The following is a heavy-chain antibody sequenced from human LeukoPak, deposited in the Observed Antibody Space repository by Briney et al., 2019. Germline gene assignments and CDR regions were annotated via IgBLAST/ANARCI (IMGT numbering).Heavy chain of an antibody. CDR1: GFTFSSYW. Sequence: GGSLRLSCAASGFTFSSYWMSWVRQAPGKGLEWVANIKQDGSEKYYVDSVKGRFTISRDNAKNSLYLQMNSLRAEDTALYYCAKDMYYYGSGEFDPWGQGTLVTVSS. CDR3: AKDMYYYGSGEFDP. J-gene: IGHJ5*02. V-gene: IGHV3-7*03. D-gene: IGHD3-10*01. CDR2: IKQDGSEK.